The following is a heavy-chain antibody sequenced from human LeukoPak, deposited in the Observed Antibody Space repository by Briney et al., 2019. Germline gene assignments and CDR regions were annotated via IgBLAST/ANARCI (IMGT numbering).Heavy chain of an antibody. CDR1: GYTFTSYD. V-gene: IGHV1-8*01. J-gene: IGHJ4*02. Sequence: GASVKVSCKASGYTFTSYDINWVRQATGQGLEWMGWMNPNSGNTGYAQKFQGRVTMTRNTSISTAYMELSSLRSEDTAVYYCARPRLPKQKYYFDYWGQGTLVTVSS. D-gene: IGHD3-16*01. CDR3: ARPRLPKQKYYFDY. CDR2: MNPNSGNT.